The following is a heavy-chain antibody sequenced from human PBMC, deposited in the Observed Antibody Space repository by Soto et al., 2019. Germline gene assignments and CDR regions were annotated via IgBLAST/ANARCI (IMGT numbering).Heavy chain of an antibody. CDR2: TPGSGGSS. Sequence: GGSMRLSCAASGFTFKSYAMNWVRQAPGKGLEWVASTPGSGGSSYYADSVKGRFTISRDNSKNTLYLDLNSLKAEDTAMYYCARGGSTGWFYFDGWGPRTQVTVSS. J-gene: IGHJ4*02. CDR3: ARGGSTGWFYFDG. CDR1: GFTFKSYA. V-gene: IGHV3-23*01. D-gene: IGHD6-19*01.